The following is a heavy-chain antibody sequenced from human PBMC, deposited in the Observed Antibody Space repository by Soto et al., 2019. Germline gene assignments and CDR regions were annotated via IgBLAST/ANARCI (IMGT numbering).Heavy chain of an antibody. CDR3: AKEASVPSLGDFWYFEL. CDR2: VSGDGNTA. Sequence: EVQLLESGGALVQPGGSLRLSCAGSGFTFTNYGMTWVRQAPGRGLEWVSSVSGDGNTAYYADSVRGRFTISRDNSKDTLYVQMNSLRADDTAVYYCAKEASVPSLGDFWYFELWGRGTQVTVSS. CDR1: GFTFTNYG. V-gene: IGHV3-23*01. J-gene: IGHJ2*01. D-gene: IGHD3-10*01.